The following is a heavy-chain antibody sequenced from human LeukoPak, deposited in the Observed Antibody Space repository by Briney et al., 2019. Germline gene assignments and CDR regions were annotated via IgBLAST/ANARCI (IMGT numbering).Heavy chain of an antibody. CDR3: ARDKDVYDFWSGYSYYMDV. D-gene: IGHD3-3*01. CDR2: IWYDGSNK. V-gene: IGHV3-33*01. CDR1: GFTFSSYG. Sequence: PGGSLRLSCAASGFTFSSYGMHWVRQAPGKGLEWVAVIWYDGSNKYYADSVKGRFTISRDNSKNTLYLQMNSLRAEDTAVYYRARDKDVYDFWSGYSYYMDVWGKGTTVTVSS. J-gene: IGHJ6*03.